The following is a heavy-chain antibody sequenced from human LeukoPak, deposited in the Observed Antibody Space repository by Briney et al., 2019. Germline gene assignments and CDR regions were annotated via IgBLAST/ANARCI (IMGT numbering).Heavy chain of an antibody. D-gene: IGHD3-16*01. Sequence: GGSLRLSCAASGFTFSNYSMNWVRQAPGKGLEWVSSISSRSTYIYHADSVKGRFTISRDNAKNSLFLQMNSLRAEDTAVYFCAKSTRAVMAMMDVWGKGTTVTVSS. CDR2: ISSRSTYI. CDR1: GFTFSNYS. CDR3: AKSTRAVMAMMDV. V-gene: IGHV3-21*01. J-gene: IGHJ6*04.